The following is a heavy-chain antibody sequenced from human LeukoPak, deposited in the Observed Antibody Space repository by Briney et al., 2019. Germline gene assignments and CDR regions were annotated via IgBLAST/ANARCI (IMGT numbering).Heavy chain of an antibody. CDR2: ISHDGSNK. CDR3: AGDSWGGYSYIDY. V-gene: IGHV3-30*03. J-gene: IGHJ4*02. CDR1: RFTFSTYG. D-gene: IGHD5-18*01. Sequence: PGRSLRLSCAASRFTFSTYGMHWVRQAPGKGLEWVAVISHDGSNKYYADSVKDRFTISRDNSKNTLYLQMDSLRPEDTAVYYCAGDSWGGYSYIDYWGQGTLVTVSS.